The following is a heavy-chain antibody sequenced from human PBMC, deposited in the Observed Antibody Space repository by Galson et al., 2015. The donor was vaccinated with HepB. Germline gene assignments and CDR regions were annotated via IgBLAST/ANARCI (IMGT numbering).Heavy chain of an antibody. V-gene: IGHV3-66*02. CDR2: IYSGNST. Sequence: SLRLSCAASGFTVSSNYMSWVRQAPGKGLEWVSVIYSGNSTYYADSVKGRFTISRDNSKNTLYLQMNSLRAEDTAVYYCARDYYDTSGLDYWGQGTLVTVSS. D-gene: IGHD3-22*01. J-gene: IGHJ4*02. CDR1: GFTVSSNY. CDR3: ARDYYDTSGLDY.